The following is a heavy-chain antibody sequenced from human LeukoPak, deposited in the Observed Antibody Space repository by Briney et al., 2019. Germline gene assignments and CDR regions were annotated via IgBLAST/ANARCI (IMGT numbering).Heavy chain of an antibody. J-gene: IGHJ4*02. V-gene: IGHV4-39*07. CDR1: GGSISSSSYY. Sequence: PSETLSLTCTVSGGSISSSSYYWGWIRQPPGKGLEWIGEINHSGSTNYNPSLKSRVTISVDTSKNQFSLKLSSVTAADTAVYYCARLRIRQGYYYDSSGYYYLDYWGQGTLVTVSS. D-gene: IGHD3-22*01. CDR2: INHSGST. CDR3: ARLRIRQGYYYDSSGYYYLDY.